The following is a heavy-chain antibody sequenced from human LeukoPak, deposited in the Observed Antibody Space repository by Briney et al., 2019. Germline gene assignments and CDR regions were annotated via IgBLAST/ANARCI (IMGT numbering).Heavy chain of an antibody. D-gene: IGHD3-3*01. J-gene: IGHJ6*02. V-gene: IGHV4-39*01. CDR2: IYYSGST. CDR1: GGSISSSSYY. CDR3: ASLAIFGVVNHYYYYGMDV. Sequence: SETLSLTCTVSGGSISSSSYYWGWIRQPPGKGLEWIGSIYYSGSTYYNPSLKSRVTISVDTSKNQFSLKLSSVTTADTAVYYCASLAIFGVVNHYYYYGMDVWGQGTTVTVSS.